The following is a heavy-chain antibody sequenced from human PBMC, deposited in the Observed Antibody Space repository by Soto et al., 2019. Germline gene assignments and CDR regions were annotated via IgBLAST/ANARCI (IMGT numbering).Heavy chain of an antibody. Sequence: PSETLSLTCTVSGASISSSNYYWGWIRQPPGRGLEWIGTMYYSGRTYYNPSRKSRVTTSVDTSKNQFSLKLSAVTATDTAVSYCARHGNTVTTGYYYGMDVWGQGTTVTVSS. CDR1: GASISSSNYY. J-gene: IGHJ6*02. CDR3: ARHGNTVTTGYYYGMDV. V-gene: IGHV4-39*01. CDR2: MYYSGRT. D-gene: IGHD4-17*01.